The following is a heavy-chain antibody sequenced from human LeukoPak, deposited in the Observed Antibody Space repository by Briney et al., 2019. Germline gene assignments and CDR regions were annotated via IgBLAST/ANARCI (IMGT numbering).Heavy chain of an antibody. D-gene: IGHD1/OR15-1a*01. CDR3: ARGITGTNNWFDP. V-gene: IGHV3-66*02. CDR2: IYSGGGT. CDR1: GFTVSGNY. J-gene: IGHJ5*02. Sequence: GGSLRLSCAPSGFTVSGNYMSWVRQAPGKGLEWVSLIYSGGGTYYAGSVKGRFTISRDNSKNTLYLQMNSLRAEDTAVCYCARGITGTNNWFDPWGQGTLVTVSS.